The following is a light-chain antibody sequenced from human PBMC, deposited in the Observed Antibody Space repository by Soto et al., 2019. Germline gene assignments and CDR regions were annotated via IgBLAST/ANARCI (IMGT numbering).Light chain of an antibody. CDR2: EVS. J-gene: IGLJ3*02. Sequence: QSALTQPASVSGSPGQSITISCTGTSSDVGGYNYVSWYQQHPGKAPKLMIYEVSNRPSGVSNRFSGSKSGNTASLTISGLQAEDEADYYCSSYASSSTQAWVFGGGTKLTVL. V-gene: IGLV2-14*01. CDR1: SSDVGGYNY. CDR3: SSYASSSTQAWV.